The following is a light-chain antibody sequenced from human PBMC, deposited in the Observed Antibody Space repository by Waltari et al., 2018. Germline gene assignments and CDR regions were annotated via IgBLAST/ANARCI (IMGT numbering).Light chain of an antibody. V-gene: IGKV2-28*01. CDR2: LSY. J-gene: IGKJ4*01. CDR1: QSLLHSNGNTY. CDR3: MQTLEAPLT. Sequence: DIMVIQSPLSLPVTPGEPASISCRSSQSLLHSNGNTYLEWYLQKPGQSPQLLIYLSYIRAPGVPDRFSGSGSGTDFTLKISRVEAEDVGVYYCMQTLEAPLTFGGGTKVEIK.